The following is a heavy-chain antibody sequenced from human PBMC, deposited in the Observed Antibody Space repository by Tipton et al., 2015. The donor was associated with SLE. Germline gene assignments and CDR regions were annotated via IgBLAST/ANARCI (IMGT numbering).Heavy chain of an antibody. J-gene: IGHJ4*02. CDR1: GGSISGYDEF. V-gene: IGHV4-39*07. CDR2: IDDRGRT. D-gene: IGHD2-8*01. Sequence: GLVKPSETLSRSCSVSGGSISGYDEFWAWIRQSPGKGLEWIGSIDDRGRTTYSPSLRSRVTISSTTATNQFSLNLASVTAADTAVYFCVRLRSKVLIDYWGQGTLVTVSS. CDR3: VRLRSKVLIDY.